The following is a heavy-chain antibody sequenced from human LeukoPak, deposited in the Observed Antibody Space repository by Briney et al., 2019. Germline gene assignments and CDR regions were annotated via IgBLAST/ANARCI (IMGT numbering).Heavy chain of an antibody. CDR3: ATAMVHGFGELLFDS. CDR1: GVTFSSND. D-gene: IGHD3-10*01. CDR2: IGTAGDT. J-gene: IGHJ4*02. V-gene: IGHV3-13*04. Sequence: GGSLILSCAASGVTFSSNDMHSVLQATGKGLEWVSAIGTAGDTYYPGSVKGRFTISRENAKNSLYLQMNSLRAGDTAVYYCATAMVHGFGELLFDSWGQGTLVTVSS.